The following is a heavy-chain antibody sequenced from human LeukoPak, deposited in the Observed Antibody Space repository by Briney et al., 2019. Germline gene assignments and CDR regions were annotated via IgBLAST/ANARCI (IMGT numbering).Heavy chain of an antibody. V-gene: IGHV3-33*01. D-gene: IGHD5-18*01. J-gene: IGHJ4*02. Sequence: PGGSLRLSCAASGFTFSSYGMHWVRQAPGKGLEWVAVIWYDGSNKYYAGSVRGRFTISRDNSGNTLYLQMNSLRAEDTAVYYCARGGYSYKYYFDYWGQGTLVTVSS. CDR3: ARGGYSYKYYFDY. CDR1: GFTFSSYG. CDR2: IWYDGSNK.